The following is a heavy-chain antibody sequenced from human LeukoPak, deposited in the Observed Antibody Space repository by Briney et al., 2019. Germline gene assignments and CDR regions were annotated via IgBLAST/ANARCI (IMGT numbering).Heavy chain of an antibody. J-gene: IGHJ4*02. CDR1: GFTFSTYA. D-gene: IGHD2-15*01. Sequence: GGSLRLSCAASGFTFSTYAMSWVRQAPGKGLEWVSGISVSGGGAYYADSVKGRFTISRDNSKNTLYLQMSSLRAEDTAVYYCAKEASSGPLDYWGQGTLVTVSS. V-gene: IGHV3-23*01. CDR3: AKEASSGPLDY. CDR2: ISVSGGGA.